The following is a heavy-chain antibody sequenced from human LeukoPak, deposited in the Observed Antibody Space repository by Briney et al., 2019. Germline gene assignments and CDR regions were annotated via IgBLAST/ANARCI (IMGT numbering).Heavy chain of an antibody. CDR3: AIRRGAHVLRYFDSSRGLHAFDI. V-gene: IGHV7-4-1*02. D-gene: IGHD3-9*01. Sequence: GASVKVSCKASGYTFTSYAMNWVRQAPGQGLEWMGWINTNTGNPTYAQGFTGRFVFSLDTSVSTAYLQISSLKAEDTAVYYCAIRRGAHVLRYFDSSRGLHAFDIWGQGTMVTVSS. J-gene: IGHJ3*02. CDR2: INTNTGNP. CDR1: GYTFTSYA.